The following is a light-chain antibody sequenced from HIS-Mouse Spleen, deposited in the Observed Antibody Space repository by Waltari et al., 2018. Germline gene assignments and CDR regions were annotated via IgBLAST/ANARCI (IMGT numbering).Light chain of an antibody. CDR2: GAS. CDR1: QSVSSN. J-gene: IGKJ3*01. V-gene: IGKV3-15*01. Sequence: EIVMTQSPATLSVSPGARATLSCRASQSVSSNLAWYQQKPGQAPRLLIYGASTRATGIPARFSGSGSGTEFTLTISSMQSEDFAVYYCQQYNNWPLTFGPGTKVDIK. CDR3: QQYNNWPLT.